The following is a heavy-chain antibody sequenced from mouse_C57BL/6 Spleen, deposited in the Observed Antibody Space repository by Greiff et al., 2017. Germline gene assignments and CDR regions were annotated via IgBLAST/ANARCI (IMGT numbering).Heavy chain of an antibody. CDR2: INPNNGGT. CDR1: GYTFTDYN. Sequence: VQLQQSGPELVKPGASVKIPCKASGYTFTDYNMDWVKQSHGKSLEWIGDINPNNGGTIYNQKFKGKATFAVDKSSSTAYMELRSLTSEDTAVYYCARGGSLYAMDYWGQGTSVTVSS. CDR3: ARGGSLYAMDY. J-gene: IGHJ4*01. V-gene: IGHV1-18*01.